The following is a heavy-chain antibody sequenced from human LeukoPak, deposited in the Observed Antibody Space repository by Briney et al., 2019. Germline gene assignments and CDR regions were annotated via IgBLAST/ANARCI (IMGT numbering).Heavy chain of an antibody. V-gene: IGHV4-4*07. CDR1: GGSISSYY. CDR3: VSLVIIKGDAFDI. J-gene: IGHJ3*02. CDR2: IYTSGST. Sequence: PSETLSLTCTVSGGSISSYYRSWIRQPAGKGLEWIGRIYTSGSTNYNPSLKSRVTMSVDTSKNQFSLKLSSVTAADTAVYYCVSLVIIKGDAFDIWGQGTMVTVSS. D-gene: IGHD3-9*01.